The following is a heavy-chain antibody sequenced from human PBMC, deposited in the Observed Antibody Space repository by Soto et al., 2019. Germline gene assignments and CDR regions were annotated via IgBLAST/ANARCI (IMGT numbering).Heavy chain of an antibody. Sequence: GESLKISCKTSGFSFTNYWITWVRQVPGKGLEWMGNIDPVDSYANYSPSFQGHVTFSVDTSISTAFLHWSSLKASDSATYFCARTESIARNWFDPWGQGTLVTVSS. CDR1: GFSFTNYW. CDR3: ARTESIARNWFDP. D-gene: IGHD6-13*01. J-gene: IGHJ5*02. CDR2: IDPVDSYA. V-gene: IGHV5-10-1*01.